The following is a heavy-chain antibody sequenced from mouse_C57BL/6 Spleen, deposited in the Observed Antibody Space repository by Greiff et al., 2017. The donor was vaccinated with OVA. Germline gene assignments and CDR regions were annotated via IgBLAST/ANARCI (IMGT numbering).Heavy chain of an antibody. CDR2: IDPENGDT. CDR1: GFNIKDDY. J-gene: IGHJ3*01. CDR3: TTPVSAQVEGFAY. V-gene: IGHV14-4*01. Sequence: VQLQQSGAELVRPGASVKLSCTASGFNIKDDYMHWVKQRPEQGLEWTGWIDPENGDTEYASEFQGKATITSDTSSNTADLQLRCLTNEDTAVYYCTTPVSAQVEGFAYWGQGTLVSVSA. D-gene: IGHD6-2*01.